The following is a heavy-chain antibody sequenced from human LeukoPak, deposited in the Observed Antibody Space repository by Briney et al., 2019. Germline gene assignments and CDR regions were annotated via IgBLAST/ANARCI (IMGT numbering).Heavy chain of an antibody. J-gene: IGHJ4*02. CDR2: VSANNGDT. D-gene: IGHD4-23*01. V-gene: IGHV1-18*01. Sequence: APVKPSCKASGYSFVSYGISWVRQAPAQGLEWMGWVSANNGDTNYAQKFQGRVTLTTDTSTTTAYMELRSLRSDDTAIYYCARDGLHGDNSFLPYWGQGSPVTVSS. CDR1: GYSFVSYG. CDR3: ARDGLHGDNSFLPY.